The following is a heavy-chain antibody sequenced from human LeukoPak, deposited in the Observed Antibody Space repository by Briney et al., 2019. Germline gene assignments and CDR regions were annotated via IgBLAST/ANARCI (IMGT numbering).Heavy chain of an antibody. CDR2: IYYSGST. CDR1: GGSISSYY. J-gene: IGHJ5*02. Sequence: SATLSPTCTVSGGSISSYYWSWLRQPRGERLEWIGYIYYSGSTNYNPSLKSRVTISVDTSKNQFSLKLSSVTAADTAVYYCARALVVAATTRFDPWGQGTLVTVSS. V-gene: IGHV4-59*01. D-gene: IGHD2-15*01. CDR3: ARALVVAATTRFDP.